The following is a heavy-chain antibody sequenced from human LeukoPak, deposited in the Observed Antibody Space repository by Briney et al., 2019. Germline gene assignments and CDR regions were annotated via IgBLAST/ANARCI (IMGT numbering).Heavy chain of an antibody. D-gene: IGHD1-26*01. J-gene: IGHJ3*01. Sequence: QPGRSLRLSCAASGFTFSSYAMHWVRQAPGKGLEWVATIWHDGSPKMYADSAKGRFTISRDDSKNMLYLQMNSLRADDTAEYYCVTHYKWDLLVHAFDFWGQGTRVTVSS. CDR1: GFTFSSYA. CDR2: IWHDGSPK. V-gene: IGHV3-30*04. CDR3: VTHYKWDLLVHAFDF.